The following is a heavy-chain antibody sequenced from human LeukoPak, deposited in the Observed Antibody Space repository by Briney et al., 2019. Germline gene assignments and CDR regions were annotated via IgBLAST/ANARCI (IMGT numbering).Heavy chain of an antibody. CDR2: IYTSGST. CDR3: ARRIAAAPMGWFDP. Sequence: SQTLSLTCTVSGGSISSGSYYWSWIRQTAGKGLEWIGRIYTSGSTNYNPSLKSRVTISLDTSKNQFSLKLSSVTAADTAVYYCARRIAAAPMGWFDPWGQGTLVTVSS. V-gene: IGHV4-61*02. D-gene: IGHD6-13*01. J-gene: IGHJ5*02. CDR1: GGSISSGSYY.